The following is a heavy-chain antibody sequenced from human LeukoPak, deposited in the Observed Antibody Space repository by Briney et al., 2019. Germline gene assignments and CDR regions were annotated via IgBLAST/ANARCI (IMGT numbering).Heavy chain of an antibody. D-gene: IGHD2/OR15-2a*01. J-gene: IGHJ4*02. CDR3: ARDWFHAIDY. CDR1: GFTFSNYW. V-gene: IGHV3-74*01. Sequence: GGSLRLSCAASGFTFSNYWMHWVRQAPGKGLVWVSRINTDGSSTSYVDSVKGRFTISRDNAKSTLYLQMNSLRAEDTAVYYCARDWFHAIDYWGQGTLVTVSS. CDR2: INTDGSST.